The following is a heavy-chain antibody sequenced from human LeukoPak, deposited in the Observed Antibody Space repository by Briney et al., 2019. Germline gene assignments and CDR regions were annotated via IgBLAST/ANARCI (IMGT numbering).Heavy chain of an antibody. J-gene: IGHJ4*02. Sequence: GGSLRLSCAASGFTFSSYAMSWVRQAPGKGLEWVSVFYVGGATYYADSVKGRFTISRDNSENTLYFQMKSLRAEDTAVYYCARGDGYNFFDYWGQGTLVTVSS. D-gene: IGHD5-24*01. V-gene: IGHV3-23*03. CDR2: FYVGGAT. CDR3: ARGDGYNFFDY. CDR1: GFTFSSYA.